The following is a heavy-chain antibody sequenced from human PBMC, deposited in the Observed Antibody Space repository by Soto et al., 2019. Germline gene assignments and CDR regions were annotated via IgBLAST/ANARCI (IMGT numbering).Heavy chain of an antibody. CDR2: IRQSGGSM. V-gene: IGHV3-11*01. CDR1: GFTFKDYY. CDR3: ARQAGYYAFATGFFLDA. J-gene: IGHJ5*02. Sequence: QVQLVESGGGLVKPGGSLTISCAASGFTFKDYYMTWIRQAPGKGLEWVSYIRQSGGSMYYADSVKGRFTVSRDNAKNLLYLQMNSLRSDDTAVYYCARQAGYYAFATGFFLDAWGQGTQVTVSS. D-gene: IGHD3-3*01.